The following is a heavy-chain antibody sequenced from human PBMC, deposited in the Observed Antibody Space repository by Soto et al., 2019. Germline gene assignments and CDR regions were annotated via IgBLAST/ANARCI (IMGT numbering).Heavy chain of an antibody. Sequence: ASVKASCKASGYTFTSYYMHWVRQAPGQGLEWMGIINPSGGSTSYAQKFQGRVTMTRDTSTSTVYMELSSLRSEDTAVYYCARDLSQRITNFGVVPADYYYGMDVWGQGTTVTVS. V-gene: IGHV1-46*01. D-gene: IGHD3-3*01. CDR3: ARDLSQRITNFGVVPADYYYGMDV. CDR1: GYTFTSYY. J-gene: IGHJ6*02. CDR2: INPSGGST.